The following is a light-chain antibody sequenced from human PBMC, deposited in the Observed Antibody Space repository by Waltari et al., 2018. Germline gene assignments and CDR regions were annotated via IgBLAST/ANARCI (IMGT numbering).Light chain of an antibody. J-gene: IGKJ1*01. CDR3: QHYVRLPVA. CDR2: GAS. V-gene: IGKV3-20*01. CDR1: ENVRTA. Sequence: DIVLTQSPGTLSLSPGERATLSCRASENVRTALAWYQQKPGQAPRLLIFGASNRAIGIPDRFSGGGSGTDFSLTISRLEPEDFAVYFCQHYVRLPVAFGQGTKVDIK.